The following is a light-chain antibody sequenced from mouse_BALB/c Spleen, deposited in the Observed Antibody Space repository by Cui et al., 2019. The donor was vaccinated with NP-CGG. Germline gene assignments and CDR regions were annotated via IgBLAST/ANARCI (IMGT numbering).Light chain of an antibody. Sequence: QLVGTQESALTTSPGETVTLTCRSSTGAITTSNYANWVQEKPDHLFTGLIGGTNNRAPGVPARFSGSLIGDKAALTITGAQTEDEAIYFCALWYSNHWVFGGGTKLTVL. J-gene: IGLJ1*01. CDR3: ALWYSNHWV. CDR2: GTN. V-gene: IGLV1*01. CDR1: TGAITTSNY.